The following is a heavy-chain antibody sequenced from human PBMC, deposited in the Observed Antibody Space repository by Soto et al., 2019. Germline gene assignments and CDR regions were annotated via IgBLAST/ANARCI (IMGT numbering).Heavy chain of an antibody. J-gene: IGHJ4*02. D-gene: IGHD6-13*01. Sequence: QVQLVQSGPEVRKPGASVKVSCKASGYIFTSYGISWVRQARGQGLEWMGWISAYDEKTIYAQKLKGRITLTTDTSTTTSYLELRGLRSDDTAVYYCARAGGITPDFDSWGQGTLVTVSS. V-gene: IGHV1-18*01. CDR1: GYIFTSYG. CDR3: ARAGGITPDFDS. CDR2: ISAYDEKT.